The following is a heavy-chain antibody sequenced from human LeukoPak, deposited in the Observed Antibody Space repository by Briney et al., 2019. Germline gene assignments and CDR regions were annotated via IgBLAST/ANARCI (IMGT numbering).Heavy chain of an antibody. J-gene: IGHJ4*02. CDR1: GGSISSRSYF. D-gene: IGHD4-17*01. V-gene: IGHV4-39*01. CDR2: IYYSGST. CDR3: TSVTTNSNFDY. Sequence: SETLSLTCTVSGGSISSRSYFWGWIRQPPGKGLEWIGSIYYSGSTYYNPSLKSRVTISVDTSKNQFSLKLSSVTAADTAVYYCTSVTTNSNFDYWGQGTLVTVSS.